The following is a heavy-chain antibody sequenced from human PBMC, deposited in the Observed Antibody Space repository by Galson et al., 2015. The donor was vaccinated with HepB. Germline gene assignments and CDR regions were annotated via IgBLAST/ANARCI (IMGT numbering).Heavy chain of an antibody. V-gene: IGHV1-18*04. CDR1: GYTFSDYS. CDR2: ISPFNRNT. CDR3: ARGALVVVVGATLNNWFDP. D-gene: IGHD2-15*01. J-gene: IGHJ5*02. Sequence: SVKVSCKASGYTFSDYSITWVRQAPGQGLEWMGWISPFNRNTTYAQKFQGRVTMTTDTTTSTAYMELRSLRSDDTAVYYCARGALVVVVGATLNNWFDPWGQGTLVTVSS.